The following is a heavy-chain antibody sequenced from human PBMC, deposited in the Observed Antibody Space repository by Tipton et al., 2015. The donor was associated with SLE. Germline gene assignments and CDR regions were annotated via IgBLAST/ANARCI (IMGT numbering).Heavy chain of an antibody. D-gene: IGHD6-6*01. CDR1: GFTFSSYA. Sequence: SLRLSCAASGFTFSSYAMHWVRQAPGKGLEWVAVISYDGSNKYYADSVKGRFTISRDNSKNTLYLQMNSLRAEDTAVYYCARQQLGRGMDVWGQGTTVTVSS. V-gene: IGHV3-30-3*01. J-gene: IGHJ6*02. CDR2: ISYDGSNK. CDR3: ARQQLGRGMDV.